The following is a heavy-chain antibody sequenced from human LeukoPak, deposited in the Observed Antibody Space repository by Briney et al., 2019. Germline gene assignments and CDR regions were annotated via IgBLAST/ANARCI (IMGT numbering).Heavy chain of an antibody. D-gene: IGHD1-26*01. J-gene: IGHJ4*02. CDR2: TSYDGSNK. Sequence: PGGSLRLSCAASGFTFSSYAMNWVRQAPGKGLEWVAVTSYDGSNKYYADSVKGRFTISRDNSKNTLYLQMNSLRADDTAVYYCARDRGVGTTPLDYWGQGTLVTVSS. CDR1: GFTFSSYA. V-gene: IGHV3-30-3*01. CDR3: ARDRGVGTTPLDY.